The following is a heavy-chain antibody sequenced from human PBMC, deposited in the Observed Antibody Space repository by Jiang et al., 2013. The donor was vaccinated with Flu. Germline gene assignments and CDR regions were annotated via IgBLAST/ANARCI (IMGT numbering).Heavy chain of an antibody. Sequence: EVKKPGASVKVSCKASGYTFTSYYMHWVRQAPGQGLEWMGIINPSGGSTSYAQKFQGRVTMTRDTSTSTVYMELSSLRSEDTAVYYCARECRCGDGYNSGAFDIWGQGTMVTVSS. V-gene: IGHV1-46*01. CDR1: GYTFTSYY. D-gene: IGHD5-24*01. CDR2: INPSGGST. J-gene: IGHJ3*02. CDR3: ARECRCGDGYNSGAFDI.